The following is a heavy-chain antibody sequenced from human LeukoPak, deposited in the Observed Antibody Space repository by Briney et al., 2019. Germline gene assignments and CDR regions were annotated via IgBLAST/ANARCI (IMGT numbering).Heavy chain of an antibody. CDR1: GFTFSTYG. CDR3: AKSGDILTGYYPDAFDI. V-gene: IGHV3-30*02. CDR2: IHYDGTNK. J-gene: IGHJ3*02. Sequence: PGGSLRLSCAASGFTFSTYGMHWVRQAPGKGLEWVTSIHYDGTNKYYAEAVKGRFTISRDNSKNTLYLQMNSLRAEDTALYYCAKSGDILTGYYPDAFDIWGQGTMVTVSS. D-gene: IGHD3-9*01.